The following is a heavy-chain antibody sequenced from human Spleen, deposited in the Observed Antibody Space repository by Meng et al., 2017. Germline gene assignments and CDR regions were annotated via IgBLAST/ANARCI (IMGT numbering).Heavy chain of an antibody. CDR1: GYTFTNFA. CDR2: INTNTGNP. V-gene: IGHV7-4-1*02. CDR3: ARGGNFDP. J-gene: IGHJ5*02. Sequence: QVQLVQSGSELKRPGASVKVSCRASGYTFTNFAINWVRQAPGQGLQYMGWINTNTGNPTYAQAFTGRFVFSLDTSVSTAYLQISSLKAEDTAVYYCARGGNFDPWGQGTLVTVSS. D-gene: IGHD2/OR15-2a*01.